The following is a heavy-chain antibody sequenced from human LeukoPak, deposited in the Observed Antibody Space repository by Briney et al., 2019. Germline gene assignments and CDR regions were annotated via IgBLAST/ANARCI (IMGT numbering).Heavy chain of an antibody. V-gene: IGHV5-51*04. CDR1: GYSFTNYW. CDR3: ARVPPYYTTGGIFAGPWDY. Sequence: GESLKISCKGSGYSFTNYWIGWVRQMPGKGLEWMGIIQPGDGDTRYSPSFQGQVTISADKPINTAYLQWNSLKASDTAMYYCARVPPYYTTGGIFAGPWDYWGQGTLVTVSS. J-gene: IGHJ4*02. D-gene: IGHD2-8*01. CDR2: IQPGDGDT.